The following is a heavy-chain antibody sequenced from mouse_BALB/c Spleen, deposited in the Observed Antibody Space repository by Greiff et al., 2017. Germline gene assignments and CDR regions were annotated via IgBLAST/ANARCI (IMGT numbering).Heavy chain of an antibody. Sequence: EVKLMESGGGLVQPGGSLKLSCAASGFTFSSYGMSWVRQTPDKRLGLVATINSNGGSTYYPDSVKGRFTISRDNAKNTLYLQMSSLKSEDTAMYYCAREGMITRNYAMDYWGQGTSVTVSS. V-gene: IGHV5-6-3*01. CDR3: AREGMITRNYAMDY. CDR2: INSNGGST. CDR1: GFTFSSYG. J-gene: IGHJ4*01. D-gene: IGHD2-4*01.